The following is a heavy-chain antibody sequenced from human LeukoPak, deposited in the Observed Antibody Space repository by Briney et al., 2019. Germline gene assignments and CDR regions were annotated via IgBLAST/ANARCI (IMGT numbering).Heavy chain of an antibody. V-gene: IGHV4-59*01. J-gene: IGHJ4*02. CDR3: ARRKYSSGWYYFDY. Sequence: SETLSLTCTVSGGSISSYYWSWIRQPPGKGLEWIGYIYDSGSTNYNPSLKSRVTISVDTSKNQFSLKLSSVTAADTAVYYCARRKYSSGWYYFDYWGQGTLVTVSS. D-gene: IGHD6-19*01. CDR2: IYDSGST. CDR1: GGSISSYY.